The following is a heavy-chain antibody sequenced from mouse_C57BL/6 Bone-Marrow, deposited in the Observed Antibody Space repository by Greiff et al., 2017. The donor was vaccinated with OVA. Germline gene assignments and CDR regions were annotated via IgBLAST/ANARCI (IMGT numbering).Heavy chain of an antibody. J-gene: IGHJ4*01. V-gene: IGHV1-58*01. CDR3: ARSFYAMDY. CDR2: IYLGNGYT. CDR1: GYTFTSYG. Sequence: EVQLQQSGAELVRPGSSVKMSCKTSGYTFTSYGINWVKQRPGQGLEWIGYIYLGNGYTEYNEKFKGKATLTSDTSSSTAYMQLSSLTSEDSAIYFCARSFYAMDYWGQGTSVTVSS.